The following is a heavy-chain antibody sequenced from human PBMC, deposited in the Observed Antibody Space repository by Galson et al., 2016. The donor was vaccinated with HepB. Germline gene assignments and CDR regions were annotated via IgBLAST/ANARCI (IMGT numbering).Heavy chain of an antibody. Sequence: QSGAEVKKPGESLKISCYGSGYNFTSFWISWVRQMPGKGLAGMGKIDPTNPNINYSPPSRDHVIMSSDKSLSTAYLQWSSLKASDTAIYFCARHFHDAFDIWGQGTMVTVS. D-gene: IGHD3-3*02. CDR2: IDPTNPNI. CDR1: GYNFTSFW. V-gene: IGHV5-10-1*01. CDR3: ARHFHDAFDI. J-gene: IGHJ3*02.